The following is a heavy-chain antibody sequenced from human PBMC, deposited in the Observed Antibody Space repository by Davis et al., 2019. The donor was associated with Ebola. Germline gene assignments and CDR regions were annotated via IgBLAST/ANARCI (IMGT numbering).Heavy chain of an antibody. Sequence: AASVKVSCKASGYTFTNYGITWVRQAPGQGLEWMGIINPSGGSTSYAQKFQGRVTMTRDTSTSTVYMELSSLRSEDTAVYYCAREVVVVVAANSQYYYGMDVWGKGTTVTVSS. CDR1: GYTFTNYG. V-gene: IGHV1-46*01. D-gene: IGHD2-15*01. CDR3: AREVVVVVAANSQYYYGMDV. CDR2: INPSGGST. J-gene: IGHJ6*04.